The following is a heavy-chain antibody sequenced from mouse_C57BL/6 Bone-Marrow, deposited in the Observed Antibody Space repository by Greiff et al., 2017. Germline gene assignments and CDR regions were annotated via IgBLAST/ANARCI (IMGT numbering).Heavy chain of an antibody. CDR3: ARTPITTAPYAMDY. V-gene: IGHV1-42*01. CDR1: GYSFTGYY. J-gene: IGHJ4*01. CDR2: INPSTGGT. D-gene: IGHD1-1*01. Sequence: EVKVVESGPELVKPGASVKISCKASGYSFTGYYMNWVKQSPEKSLEWIGEINPSTGGTTYNQKFKAKATLTVDKSSSTAYMQLKSLTSEDSAVYYCARTPITTAPYAMDYWGQGTSVTVSS.